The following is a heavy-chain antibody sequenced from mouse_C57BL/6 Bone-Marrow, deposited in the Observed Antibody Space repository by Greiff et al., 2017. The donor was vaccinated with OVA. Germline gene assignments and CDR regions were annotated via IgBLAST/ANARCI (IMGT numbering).Heavy chain of an antibody. CDR2: ISDGGSYT. D-gene: IGHD1-1*01. V-gene: IGHV5-4*01. Sequence: EVQLVESGGGLVKPGGSLKLSCAASGFTFSSYAMSWVRQTPEKRLEWVATISDGGSYTYYPDNVKGRFTISRDNAKNNLYLQMSHLKSEDTAMYYCARGYYGSSYYYAMDYWGQGTSVTVSS. J-gene: IGHJ4*01. CDR3: ARGYYGSSYYYAMDY. CDR1: GFTFSSYA.